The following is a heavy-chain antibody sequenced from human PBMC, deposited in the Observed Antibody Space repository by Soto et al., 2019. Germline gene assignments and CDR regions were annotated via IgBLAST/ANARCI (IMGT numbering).Heavy chain of an antibody. CDR3: ARQQIPGELTAFDI. V-gene: IGHV5-51*01. J-gene: IGHJ3*02. CDR2: IYPGDSDT. D-gene: IGHD1-26*01. CDR1: GYSFTSFW. Sequence: GESLKISCKGSGYSFTSFWIGWVRQMPGKGLEWMGVIYPGDSDTRYIPSFQGQVTISADKSISTAYLQWSSLKASDTAMYYCARQQIPGELTAFDIWGQGTMVTVSS.